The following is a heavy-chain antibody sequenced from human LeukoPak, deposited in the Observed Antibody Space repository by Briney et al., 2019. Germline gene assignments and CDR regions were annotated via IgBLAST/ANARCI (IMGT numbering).Heavy chain of an antibody. Sequence: GGCMRLSCVASGFTRGMHRVRQAPGNGLEWVGFIRFDGTDSDYADSVKGRFTISRDNSKNTLFLQLSSLKPEDTAMYYCAMERLSGFSFVHWGQGTLVAVSS. J-gene: IGHJ5*02. D-gene: IGHD3-3*01. CDR1: GFTRG. CDR3: AMERLSGFSFVH. CDR2: IRFDGTDS. V-gene: IGHV3-30*02.